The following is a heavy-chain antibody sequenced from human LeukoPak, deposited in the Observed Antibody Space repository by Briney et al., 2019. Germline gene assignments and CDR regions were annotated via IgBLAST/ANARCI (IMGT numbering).Heavy chain of an antibody. V-gene: IGHV3-NL1*01. CDR2: IYSGGST. CDR1: GFTFSSYG. Sequence: GGSLRLSCAASGFTFSSYGIHWVRQAPGKGLEWVSVIYSGGSTYYADSVKGRFTISRDNSKNTLYLQMNSLRAEDTAVYYCARDSSGYDAFDIWGQGTMVTVSS. D-gene: IGHD3-22*01. J-gene: IGHJ3*02. CDR3: ARDSSGYDAFDI.